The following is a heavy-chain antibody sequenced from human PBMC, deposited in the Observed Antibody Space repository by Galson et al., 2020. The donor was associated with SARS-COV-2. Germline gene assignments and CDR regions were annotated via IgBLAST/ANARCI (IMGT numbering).Heavy chain of an antibody. Sequence: GESLKISCVASGFTFSRYGMSWVRQAPGQGLEWVATTSATTYYADSVRRRFIISRDDSKNILYLQMNGLSADDTAVYYGAKDFVRGIGYMDFWGPGTTVTVSS. J-gene: IGHJ6*03. D-gene: IGHD3-10*02. CDR2: TSATT. CDR3: AKDFVRGIGYMDF. CDR1: GFTFSRYG. V-gene: IGHV3-23*01.